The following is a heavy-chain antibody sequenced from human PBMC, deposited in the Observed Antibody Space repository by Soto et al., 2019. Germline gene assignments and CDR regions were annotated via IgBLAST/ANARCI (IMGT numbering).Heavy chain of an antibody. CDR2: INHSGST. CDR3: ARGSGPGRNNWFDP. V-gene: IGHV4-34*01. D-gene: IGHD3-10*01. J-gene: IGHJ5*02. CDR1: GGSFSGYY. Sequence: QVQLQQWGAGLLKPSETLSLTCAVYGGSFSGYYWSWIRQPPGKGLEWIGEINHSGSTNYNPSLKIRVTISVDTSRNRFSLKLSPVTATDPAVYYCARGSGPGRNNWFDPSGQGTLVTVSS.